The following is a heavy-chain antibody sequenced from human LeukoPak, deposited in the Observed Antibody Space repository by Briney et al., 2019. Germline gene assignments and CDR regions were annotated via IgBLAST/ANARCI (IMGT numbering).Heavy chain of an antibody. D-gene: IGHD3-9*01. CDR2: IRAYNGNT. CDR1: GYSFTNYG. J-gene: IGHJ4*02. Sequence: ASVKVSCKASGYSFTNYGITWVRQTPGQGLEWMRWIRAYNGNTNYAQKLQGRVSMTTDASTSTAYMELRSLRSDDTAVYYCARYYDILTGYSNEPYFDYWGQGTLVTVSS. V-gene: IGHV1-18*01. CDR3: ARYYDILTGYSNEPYFDY.